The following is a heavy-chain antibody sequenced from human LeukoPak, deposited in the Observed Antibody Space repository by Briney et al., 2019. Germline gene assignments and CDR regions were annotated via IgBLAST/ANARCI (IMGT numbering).Heavy chain of an antibody. CDR1: GFTFSCYW. V-gene: IGHV3-74*01. CDR3: ARELSTSYGYVD. CDR2: INSDGSST. J-gene: IGHJ4*02. D-gene: IGHD5-18*01. Sequence: GGSLRLSCAASGFTFSCYWLRWVRQAAGEGLGWVSRINSDGSSTSYADSVKGRVTISRDNAKNTLYLQMNSLRAEDTAVYYCARELSTSYGYVDWGQGTLVTVSS.